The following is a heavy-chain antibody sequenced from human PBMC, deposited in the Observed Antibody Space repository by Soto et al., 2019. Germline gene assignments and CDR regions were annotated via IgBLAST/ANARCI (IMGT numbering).Heavy chain of an antibody. D-gene: IGHD3-10*01. CDR1: GGSFSGYY. CDR3: ARGRRWFGEVSGRSFDY. Sequence: QVQLQQWGAGLLKPSETLSLTCAVYGGSFSGYYWSWIRQPPGKGLEWIGEINHSGSTNYNPSLKSRVTISVDTSKHQFSLKLSSVTAADTAVYYCARGRRWFGEVSGRSFDYWGQGTLVTVSS. V-gene: IGHV4-34*01. CDR2: INHSGST. J-gene: IGHJ4*02.